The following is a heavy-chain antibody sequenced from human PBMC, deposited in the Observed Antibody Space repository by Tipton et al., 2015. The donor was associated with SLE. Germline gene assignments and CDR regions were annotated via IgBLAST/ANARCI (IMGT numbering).Heavy chain of an antibody. CDR1: GGSISSGDYY. CDR2: IYYSGST. V-gene: IGHV4-30-4*01. J-gene: IGHJ6*04. D-gene: IGHD6-19*01. CDR3: AGVDSYSCGWYTYYYGMDV. Sequence: TLSLTCTVSGGSISSGDYYWSWIRQPPGKGLEWIGYIYYSGSTYYNPSLKSRVTISVDTSKYQFSLKLSSVTAADTAVYYCAGVDSYSCGWYTYYYGMDVWGKGTTVTIYS.